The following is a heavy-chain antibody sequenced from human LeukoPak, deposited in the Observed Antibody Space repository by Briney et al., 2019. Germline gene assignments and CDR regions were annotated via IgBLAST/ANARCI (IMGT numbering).Heavy chain of an antibody. CDR1: GDSISGFY. D-gene: IGHD1-1*01. CDR3: ARAPPTSYHRTVSPNNLNY. J-gene: IGHJ4*02. V-gene: IGHV4-59*08. CDR2: IYYSGST. Sequence: SETLSLTCTVSGDSISGFYWSWIRQPPGKGLEWIGYIYYSGSTNYNPSLKSRVTISVDTAKSQFSLKLTSVTAADTAVYYCARAPPTSYHRTVSPNNLNYWGQEPLLTVS.